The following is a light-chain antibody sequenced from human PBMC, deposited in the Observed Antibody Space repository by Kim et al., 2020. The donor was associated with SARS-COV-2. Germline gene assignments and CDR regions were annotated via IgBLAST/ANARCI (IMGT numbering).Light chain of an antibody. V-gene: IGLV1-40*01. CDR2: GNS. CDR3: QSYDSSLSGRV. CDR1: SSNIRAGYD. Sequence: QRGTISCTGSSSNIRAGYDVHWYQQLPGTAPNLLIYGNSNRPSGVPDRFSGSKSGTSASLAITGLQAEDEADYYCQSYDSSLSGRVFGGGTQLTVL. J-gene: IGLJ3*02.